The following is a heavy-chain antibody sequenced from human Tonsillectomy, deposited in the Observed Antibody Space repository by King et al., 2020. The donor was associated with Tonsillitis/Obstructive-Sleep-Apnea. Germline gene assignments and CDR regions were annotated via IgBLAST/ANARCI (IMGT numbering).Heavy chain of an antibody. J-gene: IGHJ4*02. V-gene: IGHV3-30*04. CDR3: ARSIQGWHYFDY. D-gene: IGHD6-19*01. Sequence: QLVESGGGVVQPGRSLRLSCAASGFKFSSYAMHWVRQAPGKGLEWVAFISYDGSNKYYADSVKGRFTISRDNSKNTLILQMNSLRVEDTAVYYCARSIQGWHYFDYWGQGTLVTVSS. CDR2: ISYDGSNK. CDR1: GFKFSSYA.